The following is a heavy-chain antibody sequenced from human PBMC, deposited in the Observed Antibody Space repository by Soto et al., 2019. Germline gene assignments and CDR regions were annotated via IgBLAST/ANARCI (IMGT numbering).Heavy chain of an antibody. D-gene: IGHD2-21*02. Sequence: SETLSLTCTVSGGSISGYYWSWIRQPPGKGLEWIGYMYNTGSTVYNPSFKSRVTISVDTSKSQLSLRLNSVTAADTAVYYCARDLWGYCGTDCYPLDVCGQGTTVT. CDR1: GGSISGYY. J-gene: IGHJ6*02. CDR2: MYNTGST. V-gene: IGHV4-59*01. CDR3: ARDLWGYCGTDCYPLDV.